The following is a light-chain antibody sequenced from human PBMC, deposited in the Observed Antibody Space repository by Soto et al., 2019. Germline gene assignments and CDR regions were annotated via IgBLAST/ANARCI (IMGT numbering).Light chain of an antibody. CDR3: QQYNEYPWT. Sequence: DIQMTQSPSTLSASIGDRVTITCRASQSIKSWLAWYQQKPGKAPKLLIHKASSLESGVPSRFSGSESGTEFTLTISSLQPDDFETYWCQQYNEYPWTFGQGTKVEIK. J-gene: IGKJ1*01. V-gene: IGKV1-5*03. CDR1: QSIKSW. CDR2: KAS.